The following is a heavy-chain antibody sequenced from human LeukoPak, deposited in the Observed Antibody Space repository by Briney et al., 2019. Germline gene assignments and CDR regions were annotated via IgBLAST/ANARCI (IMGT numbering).Heavy chain of an antibody. CDR1: GYTFTGHY. D-gene: IGHD2-8*01. CDR3: ARSARHCNNGVCFTDYYIDL. Sequence: VSVKVSCKASGYTFTGHYMHWVRQAPGQGLEWMGWINPKNAGTNYAQKFQGRVTMTRDTSISTAYMEMNSLTSDDTAVYYCARSARHCNNGVCFTDYYIDLWGKGTTVTVSS. J-gene: IGHJ6*03. CDR2: INPKNAGT. V-gene: IGHV1-2*02.